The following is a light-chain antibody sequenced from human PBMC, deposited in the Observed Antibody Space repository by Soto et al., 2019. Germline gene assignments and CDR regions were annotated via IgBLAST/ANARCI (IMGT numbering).Light chain of an antibody. Sequence: DIVMTQSPDSLVVSLGDRSTINCKSSQSILYNSNNRDYLAWFQQKPGQPPKLLIYWASTRESGVPDRFSGSGSGTDFTLTISSLQAEDVAVYYCQQYYSTPQTFGQGTKVDIK. V-gene: IGKV4-1*01. CDR2: WAS. J-gene: IGKJ1*01. CDR3: QQYYSTPQT. CDR1: QSILYNSNNRDY.